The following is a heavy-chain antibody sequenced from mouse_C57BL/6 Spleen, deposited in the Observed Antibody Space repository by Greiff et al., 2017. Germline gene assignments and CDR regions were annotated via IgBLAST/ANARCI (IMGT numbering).Heavy chain of an antibody. J-gene: IGHJ3*01. CDR1: GYTFTDYY. Sequence: EVQLQQSGPELVKPGASVKISCKASGYTFTDYYMNWVKQSPGKSLEWIGDINPNNGGTSYNQKFKGKATLTVDKSSSTAYMELRSLTSEDTAVYYCTAVYDYPSFAYWGQGTLVTVSA. CDR2: INPNNGGT. CDR3: TAVYDYPSFAY. D-gene: IGHD2-4*01. V-gene: IGHV1-26*01.